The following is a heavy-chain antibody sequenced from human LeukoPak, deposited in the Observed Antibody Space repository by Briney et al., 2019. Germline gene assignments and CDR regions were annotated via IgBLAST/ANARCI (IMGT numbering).Heavy chain of an antibody. V-gene: IGHV3-48*01. CDR3: ARMTNYYYYMDV. Sequence: PGGSPRLSCAASGFTFSSNSMNWARQAPGKGLEWVSYISSSSSTIYYADSVKGRFTISRDNAENSLYLQMNSLRAEDTAVYYCARMTNYYYYMDVWGKGTTVTVSS. J-gene: IGHJ6*03. CDR2: ISSSSSTI. CDR1: GFTFSSNS.